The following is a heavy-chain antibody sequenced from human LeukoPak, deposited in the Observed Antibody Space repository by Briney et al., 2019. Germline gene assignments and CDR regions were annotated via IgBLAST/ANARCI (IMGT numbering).Heavy chain of an antibody. CDR2: ISSGSRTI. CDR1: GFTFSSYS. D-gene: IGHD4-23*01. J-gene: IGHJ3*02. V-gene: IGHV3-48*04. Sequence: GGSLRLSCAASGFTFSSYSMNWVRQAPGKGLEWISYISSGSRTIYYADSVKGRFTISRDDAKKSVFLQMNSLRAEDTAVYYCVREGYGGVSDAFDIWGQGTMVTVSS. CDR3: VREGYGGVSDAFDI.